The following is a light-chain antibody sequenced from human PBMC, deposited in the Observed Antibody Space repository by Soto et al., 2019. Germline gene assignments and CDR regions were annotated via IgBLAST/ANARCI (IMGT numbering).Light chain of an antibody. Sequence: QSVLTQPPSASGTPGQRVTISCSGNSSNIGSNSGDWYQHLPGTAPQLLIYRNNHRPSGVPDRFSGSKSGTSVSLVIIGRRSEDEADYHCAAWDDSLRGVVFGGGTKVTVL. V-gene: IGLV1-47*01. CDR2: RNN. J-gene: IGLJ2*01. CDR1: SSNIGSNS. CDR3: AAWDDSLRGVV.